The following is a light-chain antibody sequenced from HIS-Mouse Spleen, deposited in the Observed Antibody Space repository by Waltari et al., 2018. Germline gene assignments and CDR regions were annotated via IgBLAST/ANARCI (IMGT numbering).Light chain of an antibody. CDR1: QSVSSSY. CDR2: GAT. V-gene: IGKV3-20*01. CDR3: QQYGSSPYT. Sequence: IVLTQSPGTLSLSPGERATLSSRARQSVSSSYLAWYPQKPGQAPRLRTYGATSRATGIPDRFSGSGSGTDFTLTISRLEPEDFAVYYCQQYGSSPYTFGQGTKLEIK. J-gene: IGKJ2*01.